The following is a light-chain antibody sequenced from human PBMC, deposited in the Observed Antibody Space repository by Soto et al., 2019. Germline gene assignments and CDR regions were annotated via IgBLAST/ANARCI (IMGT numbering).Light chain of an antibody. CDR1: QSIISSY. Sequence: ENALTQSLATISFSPIARGKLSCSSSQSIISSYLAWYQQKPGQAPRLLIYAASSRATGIPDRFSGSGSGTDFTLTISRLEPDDFAVYYCQQYGSSGTFGQGTKV. J-gene: IGKJ1*01. V-gene: IGKV3-20*01. CDR2: AAS. CDR3: QQYGSSGT.